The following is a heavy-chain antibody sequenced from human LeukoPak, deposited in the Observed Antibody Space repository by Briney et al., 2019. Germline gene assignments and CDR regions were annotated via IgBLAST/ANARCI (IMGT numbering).Heavy chain of an antibody. D-gene: IGHD1-1*01. V-gene: IGHV1-46*01. CDR3: ARWSKGYGFDP. CDR2: INPSGGST. CDR1: GYTFTSYY. Sequence: ASVKVSCEASGYTFTSYYMHWVRQAPGQGLEWMGIINPSGGSTSYAQKFQGRVTMTRDTSTSTVYMELSSLRSEDTAVCYCARWSKGYGFDPWGQGTLVTVSS. J-gene: IGHJ5*02.